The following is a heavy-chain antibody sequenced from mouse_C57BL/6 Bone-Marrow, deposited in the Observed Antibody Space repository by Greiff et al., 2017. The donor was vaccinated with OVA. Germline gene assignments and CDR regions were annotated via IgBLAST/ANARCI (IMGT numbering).Heavy chain of an antibody. D-gene: IGHD3-3*01. V-gene: IGHV1-64*01. CDR1: GYTFTSYW. CDR3: SRRKGSYYVDY. CDR2: INPNSGST. J-gene: IGHJ2*01. Sequence: VKLQQPGAELVKPGASVKLSCKASGYTFTSYWMHWVKQRPGQGLEWIGMINPNSGSTNYNEKFKSKAPLTVAKSSSTAYMQLSSLTSEDSAVYDCSRRKGSYYVDYWGQGTTLTVSA.